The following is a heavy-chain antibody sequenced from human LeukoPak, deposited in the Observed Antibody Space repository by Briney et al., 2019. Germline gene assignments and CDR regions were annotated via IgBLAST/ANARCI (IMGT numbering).Heavy chain of an antibody. CDR3: AKGPHIVVVTAIPS. J-gene: IGHJ3*01. CDR2: IYVDGRT. D-gene: IGHD2-21*02. CDR1: GFTVSTTY. V-gene: IGHV3-53*01. Sequence: PGGSLRLSCAASGFTVSTTYMSWVRQAPGKGLEWVSLIYVDGRTYYADSVQGRFTISRDKSKNTLYLQVTRLRAEDTAVYYCAKGPHIVVVTAIPSWGQGTMVTVSS.